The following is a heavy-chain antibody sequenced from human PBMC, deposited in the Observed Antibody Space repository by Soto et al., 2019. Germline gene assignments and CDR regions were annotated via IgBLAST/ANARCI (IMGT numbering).Heavy chain of an antibody. J-gene: IGHJ4*02. Sequence: QVQLVQSGAEMKRPGASVILSCKASGYIFTTYSIHWVRQTAGQGLEWMAKVDPRDGSTGYAQKSRGRVSMAWDTSTGTLSMEVSSLTSYDTATYYCARVRSSGREFDYWGQGTQVTVSS. V-gene: IGHV1-46*01. D-gene: IGHD6-25*01. CDR3: ARVRSSGREFDY. CDR1: GYIFTTYS. CDR2: VDPRDGST.